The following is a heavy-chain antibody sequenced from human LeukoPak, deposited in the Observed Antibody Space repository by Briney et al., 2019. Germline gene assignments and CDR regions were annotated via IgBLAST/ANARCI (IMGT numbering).Heavy chain of an antibody. J-gene: IGHJ4*02. CDR2: ISYDGSNK. Sequence: GRSLRLSCAASGFTFSSYAMHWVRQAPGKGLEWVAVISYDGSNKYYADSVKRRFTISRDNSKNTLYLQMNSLRAEDTDVYYCARTDYGDYDGGYYFDYWGQGTLVTVSS. CDR1: GFTFSSYA. V-gene: IGHV3-30*04. CDR3: ARTDYGDYDGGYYFDY. D-gene: IGHD4-17*01.